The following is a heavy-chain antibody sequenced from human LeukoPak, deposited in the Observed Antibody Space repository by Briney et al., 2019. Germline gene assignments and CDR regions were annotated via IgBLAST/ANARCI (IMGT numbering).Heavy chain of an antibody. V-gene: IGHV4-59*08. CDR1: DGSINSYY. CDR3: ARHYGP. D-gene: IGHD4-17*01. CDR2: IYYNGNT. Sequence: PSETLSLTCSVSDGSINSYYWNWIRRPPGKGLEWIGYIYYNGNTNYSPSLKSRVTMSVDTSKNLFSLKLSSVTAADTAVYYCARHYGPWGQGTLVTVSS. J-gene: IGHJ5*02.